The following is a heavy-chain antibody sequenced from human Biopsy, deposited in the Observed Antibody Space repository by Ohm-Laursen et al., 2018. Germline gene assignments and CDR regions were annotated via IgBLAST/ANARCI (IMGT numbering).Heavy chain of an antibody. V-gene: IGHV4-31*03. CDR2: ISYNERT. D-gene: IGHD3-9*01. CDR3: VREPKTGTAEAWYFDL. CDR1: GASVKTSGYF. J-gene: IGHJ2*01. Sequence: TPSLTCSVSGASVKTSGYFWAWIRQRPGKGLEWIGYISYNERTHYNPSLTSRLAVSFDTSNNRISLQLRSVSAADTAVYYCVREPKTGTAEAWYFDLWGRGTPVTVPS.